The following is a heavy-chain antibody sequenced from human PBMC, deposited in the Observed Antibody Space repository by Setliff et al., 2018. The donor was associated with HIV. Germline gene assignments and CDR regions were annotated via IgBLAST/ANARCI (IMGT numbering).Heavy chain of an antibody. CDR1: GFTFNSYS. Sequence: PGGSLRLSCEASGFTFNSYSMNWVRQAPGKGLEWVSSISANSTYIYYADSLEGRFTISRGNAKNSLSLQMNSLRAEDTAVYFCARGGTAAVNPNFDYWGQGMLVTVSS. J-gene: IGHJ4*02. CDR2: ISANSTYI. D-gene: IGHD6-13*01. CDR3: ARGGTAAVNPNFDY. V-gene: IGHV3-21*01.